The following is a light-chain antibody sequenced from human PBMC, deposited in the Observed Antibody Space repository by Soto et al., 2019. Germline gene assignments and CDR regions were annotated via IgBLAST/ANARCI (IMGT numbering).Light chain of an antibody. CDR3: QSADISGPYV. J-gene: IGLJ1*01. Sequence: SYELTQPPSVLVSPGQTARITCSGDALTKQYAYWYQQKPGHAPVLVIYKDSDRPSGIPERFSGSSSGTTVTLTISGVQAEDEAAYYCQSADISGPYVFGIGTKLTVL. V-gene: IGLV3-25*03. CDR1: ALTKQY. CDR2: KDS.